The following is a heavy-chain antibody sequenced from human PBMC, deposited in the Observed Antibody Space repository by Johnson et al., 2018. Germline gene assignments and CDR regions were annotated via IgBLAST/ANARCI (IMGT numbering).Heavy chain of an antibody. CDR3: ARDPGIGWEDSAGPFEL. Sequence: VQLVQSGGGLVQPGGSLRLSCAASGFSFSLYSMNWVRQAPGKGLEWVSYITRSSRTIYYSDSVRGRFTISRDNAKNSLYLQMNSLRDEEPAVYYCARDPGIGWEDSAGPFELWGHGTVVTVSS. CDR2: ITRSSRTI. J-gene: IGHJ3*01. D-gene: IGHD6-19*01. CDR1: GFSFSLYS. V-gene: IGHV3-48*02.